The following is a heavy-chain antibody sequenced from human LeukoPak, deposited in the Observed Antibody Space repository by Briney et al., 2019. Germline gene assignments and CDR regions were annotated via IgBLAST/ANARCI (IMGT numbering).Heavy chain of an antibody. CDR2: TRIKPNSYTT. V-gene: IGHV3-72*01. D-gene: IGHD3-22*01. CDR1: GFTFSDHY. Sequence: PGGSLRLSCAASGFTFSDHYMDWVRQAPGKGLEWVGRTRIKPNSYTTEYAASVKGRFTISRDDSKNSLDLQMNSLKTEDMAVYYCARRFRSGYYPIYYYHGMDVWGQGTTVTVSS. J-gene: IGHJ6*02. CDR3: ARRFRSGYYPIYYYHGMDV.